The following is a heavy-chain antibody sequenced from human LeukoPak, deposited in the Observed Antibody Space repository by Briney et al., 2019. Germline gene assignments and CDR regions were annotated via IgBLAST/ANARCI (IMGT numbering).Heavy chain of an antibody. CDR1: GFTFSDYN. CDR3: ARKPRGSVDAFDV. V-gene: IGHV3-11*04. D-gene: IGHD3-10*01. Sequence: GGSLRLSCAASGFTFSDYNMRWIRRAPGKGLEWVSSISRSGSTKYYADSVKGRFTISRDNANNSLYLHMNSMRVEDTALYYCARKPRGSVDAFDVWGQGTVVTVSS. J-gene: IGHJ3*01. CDR2: ISRSGSTK.